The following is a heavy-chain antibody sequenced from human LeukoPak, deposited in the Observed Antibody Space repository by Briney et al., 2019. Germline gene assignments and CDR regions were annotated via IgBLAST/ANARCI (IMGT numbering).Heavy chain of an antibody. J-gene: IGHJ4*02. V-gene: IGHV3-66*01. CDR1: GNPVSSNS. CDR2: FYKGGTT. Sequence: GGPLRLSCNASGNPVSSNSMPWVPEAPEKGLEWVSTFYKGGTTYYSDFVRGRFNLFRDHSKNTVYLKMNSLGGEDTAVYYCVSYYVMYGYPPGGLDHWGLGTLVTVSS. D-gene: IGHD5-18*01. CDR3: VSYYVMYGYPPGGLDH.